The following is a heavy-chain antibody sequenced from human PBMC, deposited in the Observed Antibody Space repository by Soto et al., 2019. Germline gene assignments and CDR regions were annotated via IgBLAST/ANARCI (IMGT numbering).Heavy chain of an antibody. D-gene: IGHD3-3*02. CDR1: GFSVRTNY. Sequence: GGSLRLSCAASGFSVRTNYMSWVRQAPGKGLDWVSVFESGGSIYYADSVKGRFIISRDYAKNTVDLQMNSLRVEDTAVYYCAIAGVTPHFFDYWGQGTLVTVSS. V-gene: IGHV3-53*01. J-gene: IGHJ4*02. CDR3: AIAGVTPHFFDY. CDR2: FESGGSI.